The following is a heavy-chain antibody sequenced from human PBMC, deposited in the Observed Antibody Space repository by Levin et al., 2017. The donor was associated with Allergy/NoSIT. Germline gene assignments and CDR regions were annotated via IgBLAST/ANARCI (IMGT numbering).Heavy chain of an antibody. D-gene: IGHD2-2*03. V-gene: IGHV3-21*01. J-gene: IGHJ5*02. CDR3: ARGNGYCSSTSCYDNWFDP. Sequence: GESLKISCAASGFTFSDYRMNWVRQAPGKGPEWVSSISSSGIYIFYADSVKGRFTISRDNARDSLDLEMNNLRVEDSAVYYCARGNGYCSSTSCYDNWFDPWGQGTLVTVSS. CDR1: GFTFSDYR. CDR2: ISSSGIYI.